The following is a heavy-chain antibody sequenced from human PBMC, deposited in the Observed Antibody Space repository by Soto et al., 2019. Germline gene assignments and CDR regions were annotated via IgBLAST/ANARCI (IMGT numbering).Heavy chain of an antibody. D-gene: IGHD2-15*01. CDR3: AGVMCFGGICYLDV. Sequence: QVQLVQSGAEVKKPGSSVKVSCKASGGTFSTYTLYWVRQAPGQGLEWMGGISPGIDIRDYAQKFQGRVTLTADEATSTVYMPPSTLISEDTALYYCAGVMCFGGICYLDVWGQGTLVTVSS. CDR1: GGTFSTYT. J-gene: IGHJ4*02. V-gene: IGHV1-69*12. CDR2: ISPGIDIR.